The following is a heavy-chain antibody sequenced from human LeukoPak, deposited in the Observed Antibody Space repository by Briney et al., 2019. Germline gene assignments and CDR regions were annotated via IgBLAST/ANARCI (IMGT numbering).Heavy chain of an antibody. CDR2: ISGSGGST. D-gene: IGHD3-22*01. J-gene: IGHJ4*02. V-gene: IGHV3-23*01. Sequence: GGSLRLSCAASGFTFSSYAMSWVRQAPGKGLEWVSAISGSGGSTYYADSVKGRFTISRDNPKNTLYLQMNSLRAEDTAVYYCAKDPRFYYDSSGYRFWGQGTLVTVSS. CDR3: AKDPRFYYDSSGYRF. CDR1: GFTFSSYA.